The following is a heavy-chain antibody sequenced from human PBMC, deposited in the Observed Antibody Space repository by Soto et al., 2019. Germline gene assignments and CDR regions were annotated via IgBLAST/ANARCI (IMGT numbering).Heavy chain of an antibody. D-gene: IGHD3-16*01. CDR1: GFTFDDYT. CDR2: ISWDGGST. V-gene: IGHV3-43*01. Sequence: GGSLILSCAASGFTFDDYTMHWVRQAPGKGLEWVSLISWDGGSTYYADSVKGRFTISRDNSKNSLYLQMNSLRTEDTALYYCAKDIDGGGYYGMDVWGQGTTVTVSS. CDR3: AKDIDGGGYYGMDV. J-gene: IGHJ6*02.